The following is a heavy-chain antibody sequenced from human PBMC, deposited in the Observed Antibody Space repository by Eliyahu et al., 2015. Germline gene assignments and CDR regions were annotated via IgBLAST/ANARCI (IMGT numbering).Heavy chain of an antibody. CDR1: GFXFSSXX. CDR3: AKVYGPQQRGSGYYRFDS. CDR2: ISGSGGTT. D-gene: IGHD3-3*01. V-gene: IGHV3-23*01. J-gene: IGHJ4*02. Sequence: EVQLXESXGGLVQTGGSLRLSCAASGFXFSSXXMXXVRXAPGKGLEWVSGISGSGGTTYYTDSVKGRFTISRDNSRNILYVQMNSLRAEDTAVYYCAKVYGPQQRGSGYYRFDSWGQGTLVTVSS.